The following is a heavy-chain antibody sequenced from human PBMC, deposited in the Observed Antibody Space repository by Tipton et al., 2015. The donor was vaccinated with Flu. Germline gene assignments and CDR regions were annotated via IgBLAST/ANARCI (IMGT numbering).Heavy chain of an antibody. CDR3: ARHPPGGTDDSNGMDV. D-gene: IGHD3-16*01. CDR1: GYSFTSYW. Sequence: QLVQSGAEVKKPGESLKISCKGSGYSFTSYWIGWERQMPGKGLEWMGIIYPVDSDTRYSPSFQGQVTISADKSISTAYLQGSSRKASDPAMYYCARHPPGGTDDSNGMDVWGQGTTVTVSS. CDR2: IYPVDSDT. J-gene: IGHJ6*02. V-gene: IGHV5-51*01.